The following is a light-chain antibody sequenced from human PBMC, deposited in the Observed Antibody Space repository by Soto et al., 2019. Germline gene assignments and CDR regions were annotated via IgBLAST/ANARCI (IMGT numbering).Light chain of an antibody. CDR2: EVS. V-gene: IGLV2-14*01. CDR3: SSHTSSSTLLYV. CDR1: SSDVGGYNY. Sequence: QSVLTQPASVSGSPGQSITISCTGTSSDVGGYNYVSWYQQHPGKAPKLMIYEVSNRPSGVSNRFSGSKSGNTASPTISGLQAEDEADYYCSSHTSSSTLLYVFGTGTKVTVL. J-gene: IGLJ1*01.